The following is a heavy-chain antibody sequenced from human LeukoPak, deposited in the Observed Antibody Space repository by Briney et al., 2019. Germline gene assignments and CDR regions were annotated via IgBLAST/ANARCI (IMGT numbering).Heavy chain of an antibody. CDR2: ISGSGGST. CDR3: ARGLSYGIDY. Sequence: PGGSLRLSCAASGFTFSSYEMNWVRQAPGKGLEWVSAISGSGGSTYYADSVKGRFTISRDNSKNTLYLQMNSLRAEDTAVYYCARGLSYGIDYWGQGTLVTVSS. CDR1: GFTFSSYE. J-gene: IGHJ4*02. D-gene: IGHD5-18*01. V-gene: IGHV3-23*01.